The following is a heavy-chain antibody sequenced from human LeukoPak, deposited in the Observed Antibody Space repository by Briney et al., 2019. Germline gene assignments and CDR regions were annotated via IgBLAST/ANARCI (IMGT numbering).Heavy chain of an antibody. V-gene: IGHV1-18*01. CDR1: GYTFTSYG. Sequence: ASVKVSCKASGYTFTSYGISWVRQAPGQGLEWMGWISTDNGDTNYAQKLQGRVTMTTDTSTSTAYMELRSLRSDDTAVYYCAREGLGELTLDCWGQGTLVTISS. CDR2: ISTDNGDT. D-gene: IGHD3-16*01. CDR3: AREGLGELTLDC. J-gene: IGHJ4*02.